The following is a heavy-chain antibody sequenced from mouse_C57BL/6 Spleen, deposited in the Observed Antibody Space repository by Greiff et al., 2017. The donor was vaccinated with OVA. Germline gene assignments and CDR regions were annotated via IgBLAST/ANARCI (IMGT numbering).Heavy chain of an antibody. V-gene: IGHV5-17*01. CDR2: ISSGSSTI. J-gene: IGHJ1*03. CDR3: ARRAIAHWYFDV. CDR1: GFTFSDYG. D-gene: IGHD1-3*01. Sequence: DVKLVESGGGLVKPGGSLKLSCAASGFTFSDYGMHWVRQAPEKGLEWVAYISSGSSTIYYADTVKGRFTISRDNAKNTLFLQMTSLRSEDTAMYYCARRAIAHWYFDVWGTGTTVTVSS.